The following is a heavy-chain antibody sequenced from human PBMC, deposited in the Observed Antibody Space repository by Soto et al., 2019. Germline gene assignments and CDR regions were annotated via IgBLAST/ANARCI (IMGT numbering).Heavy chain of an antibody. CDR2: IGGSSGHI. V-gene: IGHV3-21*01. CDR3: ARTNGAYSNYFDY. Sequence: GGSLRLSCAASGFTFSSDSMVWVRQAPEKGLEWVSSIGGSSGHIYYADSLKGRFTISRDNAKNSLYLQMNSLRVDDTAVYYCARTNGAYSNYFDYWGQGTLVTVSS. D-gene: IGHD2-8*01. J-gene: IGHJ4*02. CDR1: GFTFSSDS.